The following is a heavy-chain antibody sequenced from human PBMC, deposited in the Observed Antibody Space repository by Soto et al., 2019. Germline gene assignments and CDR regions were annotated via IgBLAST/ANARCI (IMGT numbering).Heavy chain of an antibody. J-gene: IGHJ6*02. CDR1: VFTFISYG. Sequence: GGSLRLSCASSVFTFISYGMHWVRQAPGKGLEWVAVISYDGSNKYYADSVKGRFTISRDNSKNTLYLQMNSLRAEDTAVYYCAKIPDSSGYYGVYYYGMDVWGQGTTVTVSS. D-gene: IGHD3-22*01. CDR3: AKIPDSSGYYGVYYYGMDV. V-gene: IGHV3-30*18. CDR2: ISYDGSNK.